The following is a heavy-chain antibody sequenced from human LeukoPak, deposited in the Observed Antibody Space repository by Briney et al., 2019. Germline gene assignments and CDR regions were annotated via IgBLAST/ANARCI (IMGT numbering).Heavy chain of an antibody. CDR1: GGSVSSYY. D-gene: IGHD6-13*01. CDR2: IYYSGST. V-gene: IGHV4-59*02. Sequence: TSETLSFTGTVSGGSVSSYYWSWIRQPPGKGLEWIGYIYYSGSTNYNPSLESRVTISVDTSKNQFSLKLSSVTAADTAVYYCARDIAAAGTLFDYWGQGILVTVSS. CDR3: ARDIAAAGTLFDY. J-gene: IGHJ4*02.